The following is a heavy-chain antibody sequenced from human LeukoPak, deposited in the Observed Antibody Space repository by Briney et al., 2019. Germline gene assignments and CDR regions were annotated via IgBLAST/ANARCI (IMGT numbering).Heavy chain of an antibody. Sequence: SETLPLTCTVSGGSISSHYWSWIRQPPGKGLEWIGYIYYSGSTNYNPSLKSRVTISVDTSKNQFSLKLSSVTAADTAVYYCARAILGATGPPAFDYWGQGTLVTVSS. V-gene: IGHV4-59*11. D-gene: IGHD1-26*01. J-gene: IGHJ4*02. CDR1: GGSISSHY. CDR2: IYYSGST. CDR3: ARAILGATGPPAFDY.